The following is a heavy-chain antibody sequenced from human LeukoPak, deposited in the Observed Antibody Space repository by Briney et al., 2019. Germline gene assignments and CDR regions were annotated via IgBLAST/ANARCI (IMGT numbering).Heavy chain of an antibody. D-gene: IGHD3-10*01. Sequence: SETLSLTCTVSGGSIRTNYWSWIRQTPGKGLEWIAYINYSGNSNNNPSLKSRVTISVDTSKSQFSLKLSSVTAADTAVYYCARHYGSGSYYNVNYFYYGMDVWGQGTTVTVSS. CDR1: GGSIRTNY. J-gene: IGHJ6*02. V-gene: IGHV4-59*08. CDR2: INYSGNS. CDR3: ARHYGSGSYYNVNYFYYGMDV.